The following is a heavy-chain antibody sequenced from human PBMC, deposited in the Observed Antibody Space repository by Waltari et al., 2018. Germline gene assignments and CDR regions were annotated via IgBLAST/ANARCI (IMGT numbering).Heavy chain of an antibody. V-gene: IGHV3-74*01. CDR2: IKDDGSSA. Sequence: EVQLVESGGGLVQPGGSLRLSCVASGFTISGFWMHWVRQAPGKGLVWVSRIKDDGSSATYADSVKGRFTVSRDNARNTLYLQMNSLRAEDTAIYYCARSDYTDFWGQGTQVTVSS. CDR1: GFTISGFW. CDR3: ARSDYTDF. J-gene: IGHJ4*02.